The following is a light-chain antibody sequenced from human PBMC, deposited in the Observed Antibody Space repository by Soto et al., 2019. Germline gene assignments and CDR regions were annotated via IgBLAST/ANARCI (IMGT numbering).Light chain of an antibody. CDR1: QSINSW. CDR3: HQYNSYPWT. V-gene: IGKV1-5*03. CDR2: KAS. Sequence: DIQMTQSPSTLSASIGDRVTITCRASQSINSWLAWYQQKPGKAPKLLIYKASSLESGVPSRFSGSGSGTEFTLIISSLQPDDFTTYYCHQYNSYPWTFGQGTTVEIK. J-gene: IGKJ1*01.